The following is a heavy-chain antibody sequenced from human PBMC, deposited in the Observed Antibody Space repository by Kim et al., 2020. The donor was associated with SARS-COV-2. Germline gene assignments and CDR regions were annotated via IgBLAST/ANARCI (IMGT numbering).Heavy chain of an antibody. CDR3: ARADPSEYGMDV. J-gene: IGHJ6*02. V-gene: IGHV1-18*01. Sequence: NERKVQSRVTMNTDTSPGTAYMELRSLTSDDTAVYYCARADPSEYGMDVWGQGTTVTVSS.